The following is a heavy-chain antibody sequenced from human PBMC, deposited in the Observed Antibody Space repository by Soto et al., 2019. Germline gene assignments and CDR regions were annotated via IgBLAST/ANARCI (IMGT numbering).Heavy chain of an antibody. V-gene: IGHV3-20*04. CDR1: GFTFDDYG. D-gene: IGHD3-22*01. Sequence: GGSLRLSCAASGFTFDDYGMSWVRQAPGKGLEWVSGINWNGGSTGYADSVKGRFTISRDNAKNSLYLQMNSLRAEDTALYYCARNYYYDSSGYPDYWGQGTLVTVSS. CDR2: INWNGGST. J-gene: IGHJ4*02. CDR3: ARNYYYDSSGYPDY.